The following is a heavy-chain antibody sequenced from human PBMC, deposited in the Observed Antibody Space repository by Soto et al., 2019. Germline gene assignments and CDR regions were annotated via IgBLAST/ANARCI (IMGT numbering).Heavy chain of an antibody. V-gene: IGHV3-21*01. J-gene: IGHJ4*02. CDR1: GFAFSSAS. Sequence: PGVPLSLSVAACGFAFSSASMKWVRQAPGKGLEWVSSISSSSSYIYYADSVKGRFTISRDNAKNSLYLQMNSLRAEDTDVYYCAGSRSGWGNWGQGTLVTVSS. CDR3: AGSRSGWGN. D-gene: IGHD3-16*01. CDR2: ISSSSSYI.